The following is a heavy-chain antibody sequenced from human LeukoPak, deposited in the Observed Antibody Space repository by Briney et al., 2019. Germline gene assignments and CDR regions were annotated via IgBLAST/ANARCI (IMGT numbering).Heavy chain of an antibody. D-gene: IGHD2-21*02. Sequence: SETLSLTCTVSGGSISSSYSYWGWIRQPPGKGLEWIGNIYYSGSTYYNPSLKSRVTISVDTSKNHFSLKLNSVPAADTAVYYCAREDWGVVVTAIQSLFGWFDPWGQGTLVTVSS. CDR2: IYYSGST. V-gene: IGHV4-39*07. CDR3: AREDWGVVVTAIQSLFGWFDP. CDR1: GGSISSSYSY. J-gene: IGHJ5*02.